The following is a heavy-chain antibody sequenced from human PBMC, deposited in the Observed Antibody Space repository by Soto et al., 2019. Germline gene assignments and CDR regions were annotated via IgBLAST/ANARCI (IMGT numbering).Heavy chain of an antibody. CDR3: AKDYVLEWLRYYYGMVV. CDR2: ISYDGSNK. CDR1: GFAFSTYG. J-gene: IGHJ6*02. D-gene: IGHD3-3*01. Sequence: QVQLVESGGGVVQPGRSLRRSCAASGFAFSTYGMHWVRQAPGKGLEWVAVISYDGSNKYYTDSVKGRFTISRDNSKNTLFLQMNTLRAEDTAVYYCAKDYVLEWLRYYYGMVVWGQGTTGPVSS. V-gene: IGHV3-30*18.